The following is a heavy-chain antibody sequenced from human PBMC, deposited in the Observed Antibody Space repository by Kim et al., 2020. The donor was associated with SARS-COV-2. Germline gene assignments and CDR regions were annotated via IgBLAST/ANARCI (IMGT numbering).Heavy chain of an antibody. Sequence: AQKLQGRVTMTTDTSTSTAYMELRSLRSDDTAVYYCARNRYYDSSGYSDYWGQGTLVTVSS. CDR3: ARNRYYDSSGYSDY. V-gene: IGHV1-18*01. D-gene: IGHD3-22*01. J-gene: IGHJ4*02.